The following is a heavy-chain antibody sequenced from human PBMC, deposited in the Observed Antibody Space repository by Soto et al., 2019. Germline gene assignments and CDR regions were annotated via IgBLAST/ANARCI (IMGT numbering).Heavy chain of an antibody. D-gene: IGHD2-21*02. CDR2: VSGSGDST. V-gene: IGHV3-23*04. CDR1: AFTFSSYA. J-gene: IGHJ4*02. Sequence: EVQLVESGGGLAQPGGSLRLSCAASAFTFSSYAMSWVRQAPGKGLEWVSAVSGSGDSTYYADSVKGRFTISRDNSKNTLYLQMNSLRAEDTAVYYCAKGRASDCPGCTQDYWGQGTLVTGSS. CDR3: AKGRASDCPGCTQDY.